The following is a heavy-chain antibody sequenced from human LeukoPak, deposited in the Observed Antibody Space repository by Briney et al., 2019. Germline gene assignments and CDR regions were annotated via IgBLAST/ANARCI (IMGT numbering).Heavy chain of an antibody. D-gene: IGHD3-10*01. J-gene: IGHJ4*02. Sequence: PSETLSLTCTVSGGSISSYYWSWIRQPPGKGLEWIGYIYYSGSTSYNPSLKSRVTISIDASKNQLSLKLRSVTASDTAIYYCARSSYGVRGVDYWGQGTLVTVSS. CDR3: ARSSYGVRGVDY. CDR2: IYYSGST. CDR1: GGSISSYY. V-gene: IGHV4-59*01.